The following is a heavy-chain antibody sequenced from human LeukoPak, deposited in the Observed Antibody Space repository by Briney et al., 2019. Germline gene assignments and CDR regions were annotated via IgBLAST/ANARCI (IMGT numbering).Heavy chain of an antibody. J-gene: IGHJ4*02. Sequence: GGSLRLSCAASGFTFSSYWMHWVRQAPGKGLEWVSVFYVGGATYYADSVKGRFTISRDNSENTLYLQMKSLRAEDTAVYYCARGDGYNFFDYWGQGTLVTVSS. V-gene: IGHV3-53*01. CDR2: FYVGGAT. D-gene: IGHD5-24*01. CDR1: GFTFSSYW. CDR3: ARGDGYNFFDY.